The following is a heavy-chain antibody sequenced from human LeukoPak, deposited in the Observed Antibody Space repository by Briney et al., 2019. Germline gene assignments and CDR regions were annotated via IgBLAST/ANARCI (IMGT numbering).Heavy chain of an antibody. Sequence: PGGSLRLSCAASGFTVSSNYMSWVRQAPGKGLEWVSVIYSGGSTYYADSVKGRFTISRDNSKNTLSLQMNSLRADDTAIYYCAKNLPGRPFDYWGQGALVTVSS. CDR2: IYSGGST. CDR1: GFTVSSNY. J-gene: IGHJ4*02. V-gene: IGHV3-66*01. CDR3: AKNLPGRPFDY. D-gene: IGHD1-14*01.